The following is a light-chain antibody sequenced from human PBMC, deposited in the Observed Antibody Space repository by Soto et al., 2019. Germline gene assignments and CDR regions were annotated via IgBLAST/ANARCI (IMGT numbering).Light chain of an antibody. CDR2: DVT. CDR3: CSYAGSYTLV. V-gene: IGLV2-11*01. Sequence: QAVVTQPRSVSGSPGQSVTISCTGTSSDIGDSNYVSWYQQHPGKAPKLLIYDVTRRPSGVPDRFSGSKSGNTASLTISGLQAEDEADYFCCSYAGSYTLVFGGGTKVTVL. CDR1: SSDIGDSNY. J-gene: IGLJ2*01.